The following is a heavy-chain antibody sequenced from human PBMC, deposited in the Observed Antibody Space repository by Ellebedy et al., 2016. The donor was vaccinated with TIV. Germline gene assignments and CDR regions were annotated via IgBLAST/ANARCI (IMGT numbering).Heavy chain of an antibody. CDR3: ARGGNYYFDSSGYYYSY. CDR1: GYTFTNYF. Sequence: ASVKVSCKASGYTFTNYFLYWVRQAPGQGLEWMGIINPTSGSSNYAQKFQGRVTMTRDTSTSTVYMVLSSLRSEDTAVYYCARGGNYYFDSSGYYYSYWGQGTLVTVSS. J-gene: IGHJ4*02. V-gene: IGHV1-46*01. D-gene: IGHD3-22*01. CDR2: INPTSGSS.